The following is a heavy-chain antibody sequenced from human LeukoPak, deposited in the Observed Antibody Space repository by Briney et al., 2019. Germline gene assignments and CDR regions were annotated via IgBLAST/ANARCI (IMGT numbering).Heavy chain of an antibody. D-gene: IGHD3-16*01. CDR3: ARDGAPDAFDI. Sequence: PGGSLRLSCAASGFTFSSYSMNWVRQAPGKGLEWVSYISSSGSTIYYADSVKGRFTISRDNAKNSLYLQMNSLRAEDTAVYYCARDGAPDAFDIWGQGTMVTVSS. J-gene: IGHJ3*02. V-gene: IGHV3-48*01. CDR2: ISSSGSTI. CDR1: GFTFSSYS.